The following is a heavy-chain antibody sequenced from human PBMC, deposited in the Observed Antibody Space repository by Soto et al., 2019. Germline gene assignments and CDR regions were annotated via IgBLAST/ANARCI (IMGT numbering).Heavy chain of an antibody. Sequence: PSETLSLTCTVSGGSISSYYWSWIRQPPGKGLEWIGYIYYSGSTNYNPSLKSRVTISVDTSKNQFSLKLSSVTAADTAVYYCAGRSSWSRYDYWGQGNPVTVSS. D-gene: IGHD6-13*01. CDR1: GGSISSYY. CDR2: IYYSGST. CDR3: AGRSSWSRYDY. V-gene: IGHV4-59*01. J-gene: IGHJ4*02.